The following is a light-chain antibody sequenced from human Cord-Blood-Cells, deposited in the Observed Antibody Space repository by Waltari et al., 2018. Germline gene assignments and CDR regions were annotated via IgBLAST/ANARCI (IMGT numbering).Light chain of an antibody. J-gene: IGLJ3*02. Sequence: SYELTQPPSVSVSPGQTASITCPGDNLGDKYACWYQQKPGQSPVMVIYQDSKRPSGIPWRFSGSNSGNTATLTISGTQAMDEADYYCQAWDSSTAVFGGGTKLTVL. CDR1: NLGDKY. CDR2: QDS. CDR3: QAWDSSTAV. V-gene: IGLV3-1*01.